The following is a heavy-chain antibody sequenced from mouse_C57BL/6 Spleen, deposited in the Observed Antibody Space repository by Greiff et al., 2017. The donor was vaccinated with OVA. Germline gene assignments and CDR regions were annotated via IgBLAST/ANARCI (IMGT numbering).Heavy chain of an antibody. Sequence: VQLQQSGPELVKPGASVKISCKASGYAFSSSWMNWVKQRPGKGLEWIGRIYPGDGDTNYNGKFKGKATLTADKSSSTAYMQLSSLTSEDSAVYFCAVDSSGYDYYAMDYWGQGTSVTVSS. CDR2: IYPGDGDT. CDR1: GYAFSSSW. V-gene: IGHV1-82*01. J-gene: IGHJ4*01. CDR3: AVDSSGYDYYAMDY. D-gene: IGHD3-2*02.